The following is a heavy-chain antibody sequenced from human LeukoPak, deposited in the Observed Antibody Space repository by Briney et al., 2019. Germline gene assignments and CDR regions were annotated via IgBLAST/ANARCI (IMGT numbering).Heavy chain of an antibody. D-gene: IGHD3-22*01. CDR3: ARYDYYDSSQCFDY. CDR2: IDPSDSYT. V-gene: IGHV5-10-1*01. J-gene: IGHJ4*02. CDR1: GYSFTSYW. Sequence: GESLKISCQGSGYSFTSYWISWVRQMPGKGLEWMGRIDPSDSYTNYSPSFQGHVTISADKSISTAYLQWSSLKASDTAMYYCARYDYYDSSQCFDYWGQGTLVTVSS.